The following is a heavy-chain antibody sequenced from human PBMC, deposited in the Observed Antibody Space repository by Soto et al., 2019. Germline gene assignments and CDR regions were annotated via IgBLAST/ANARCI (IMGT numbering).Heavy chain of an antibody. CDR2: INPNNDGT. D-gene: IGHD2-15*01. J-gene: IGHJ4*02. V-gene: IGHV1-2*02. Sequence: ASVKVSCKASGNTFTGYYIHWVRQAPGQGLEWMGWINPNNDGTTYGEKFQGRVTMTRDTSTSTAYMGLSRLRSDDTAVYYCARDLGGGRDSWGQGTLVTVSS. CDR1: GNTFTGYY. CDR3: ARDLGGGRDS.